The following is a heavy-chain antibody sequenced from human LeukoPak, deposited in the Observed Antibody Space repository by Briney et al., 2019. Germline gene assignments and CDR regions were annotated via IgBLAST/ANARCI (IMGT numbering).Heavy chain of an antibody. CDR3: AKDRGRNYSPYYFDH. Sequence: PGGSLRLSCAASGFTFSSYAMSWVRQAPGKGLEWVSAISGSGGSTYYADSVKGRFTISRDNSKNTLYLQMNSLRAEDTAVYYCAKDRGRNYSPYYFDHWGQGTLVTVSS. J-gene: IGHJ4*02. CDR2: ISGSGGST. CDR1: GFTFSSYA. D-gene: IGHD1-7*01. V-gene: IGHV3-23*01.